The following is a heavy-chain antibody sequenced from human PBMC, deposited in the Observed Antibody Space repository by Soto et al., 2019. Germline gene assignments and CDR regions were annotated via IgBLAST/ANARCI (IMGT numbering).Heavy chain of an antibody. J-gene: IGHJ4*02. CDR1: GYSFSSFG. D-gene: IGHD1-20*01. V-gene: IGHV1-18*01. Sequence: ASVKVSCKASGYSFSSFGISWLRQAPGQGPEWMGWISGNNGNTNYAQKFQGRVTVTTDTSTTTAYMELRSLRSEDTAVYYCVRDLGASGNWNDGLDYWGQGTLVTVSS. CDR3: VRDLGASGNWNDGLDY. CDR2: ISGNNGNT.